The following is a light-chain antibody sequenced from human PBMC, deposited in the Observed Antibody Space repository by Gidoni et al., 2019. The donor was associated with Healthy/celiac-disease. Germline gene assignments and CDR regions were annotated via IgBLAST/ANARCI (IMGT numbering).Light chain of an antibody. V-gene: IGKV3D-20*01. CDR1: QSVSSSY. J-gene: IGKJ4*01. Sequence: EMVLTQPPATLSLSPGERATLSCGASQSVSSSYLGWYQQKPGLAPRLLIYDASSRATVLPDMFSGGGSGTVFTLTISRLEAEDFAVYYCQQYGSSPLTFGGGTKVEIK. CDR3: QQYGSSPLT. CDR2: DAS.